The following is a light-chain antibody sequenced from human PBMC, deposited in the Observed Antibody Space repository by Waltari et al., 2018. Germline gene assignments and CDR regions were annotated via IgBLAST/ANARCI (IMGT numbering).Light chain of an antibody. Sequence: DIQMTQSPSSLSASVGDRVTITCRATHDIKTHLNWYQQKPGKAPKLLIYYGSNLETGVPSMFSGSGSGTDFTFTISSLQPEDIATYYCQQYDDLPITFGRGTRLEIK. CDR3: QQYDDLPIT. CDR1: HDIKTH. J-gene: IGKJ5*01. CDR2: YGS. V-gene: IGKV1-33*01.